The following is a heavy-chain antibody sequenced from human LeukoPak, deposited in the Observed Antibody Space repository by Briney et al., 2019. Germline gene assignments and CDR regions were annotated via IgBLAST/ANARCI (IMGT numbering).Heavy chain of an antibody. CDR3: TKDLGL. CDR1: GFTFNTAW. Sequence: PGGSLTLSCAVSGFTFNTAWMSWVRQAPGKGLEYIGRIKSETDGGTTYYAAPLKGRFTISRDDSKNTLYLQMKSPKIEDTALYYCTKDLGLWGQGTLVTVSS. J-gene: IGHJ1*01. CDR2: IKSETDGGTT. V-gene: IGHV3-15*01.